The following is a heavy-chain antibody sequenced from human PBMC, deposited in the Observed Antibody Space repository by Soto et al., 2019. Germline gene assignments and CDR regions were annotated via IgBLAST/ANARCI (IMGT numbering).Heavy chain of an antibody. D-gene: IGHD2-2*01. Sequence: GSSLKISCKGSGYSFTSYWIGWVRQMPGKGLEWMGIIYPGDSDTRYSPSFQGQVTISADKSISTAYLQWSSLKASDTAMYYCARSGDIVVVPAASGMDVWGQGTTVTVYS. CDR1: GYSFTSYW. J-gene: IGHJ6*02. V-gene: IGHV5-51*01. CDR3: ARSGDIVVVPAASGMDV. CDR2: IYPGDSDT.